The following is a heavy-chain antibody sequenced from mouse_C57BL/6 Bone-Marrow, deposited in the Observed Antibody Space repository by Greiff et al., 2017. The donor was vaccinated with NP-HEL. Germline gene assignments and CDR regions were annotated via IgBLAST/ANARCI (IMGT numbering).Heavy chain of an antibody. V-gene: IGHV1-19*01. CDR3: ARSLLWPFDY. J-gene: IGHJ2*01. CDR2: INPYNGGT. Sequence: EVQLHQSGPVLVKPGASVKMSCKASGYTFTDYYMNWVKQSHGKSLEWIGVINPYNGGTSYNQKFKGKATLTVDKSSSTAYMELNSLTSEDSAVYYCARSLLWPFDYWGQGTTLTVSS. D-gene: IGHD2-10*01. CDR1: GYTFTDYY.